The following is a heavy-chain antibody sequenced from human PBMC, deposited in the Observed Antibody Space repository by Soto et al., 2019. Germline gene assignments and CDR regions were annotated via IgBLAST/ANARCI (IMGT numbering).Heavy chain of an antibody. Sequence: SGTLSLTCTVSGGSISSGGYYWSWIRQHPGKGLEWIGYIYYSGSTYYNPSLKSRVTISVDTSKNQFSLKLSSVTAADTAVYYCARFLFEDIRGVIIGSDYWGQGTLVTVSS. V-gene: IGHV4-31*03. CDR2: IYYSGST. D-gene: IGHD3-10*01. CDR1: GGSISSGGYY. J-gene: IGHJ4*02. CDR3: ARFLFEDIRGVIIGSDY.